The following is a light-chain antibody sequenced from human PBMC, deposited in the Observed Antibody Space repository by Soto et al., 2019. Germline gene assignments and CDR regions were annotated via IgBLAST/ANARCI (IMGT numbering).Light chain of an antibody. CDR2: DAS. CDR1: QSVSNY. V-gene: IGKV3-11*01. J-gene: IGKJ5*01. Sequence: EIVLTQSPATVSLSPGERATISCRASQSVSNYLAWYQQRPGQAPRLLLYDASNRATGSPARFSGSGSGTDFTLTISSLEPEDVAVYYCQQRLDWPITFGQGTRLETK. CDR3: QQRLDWPIT.